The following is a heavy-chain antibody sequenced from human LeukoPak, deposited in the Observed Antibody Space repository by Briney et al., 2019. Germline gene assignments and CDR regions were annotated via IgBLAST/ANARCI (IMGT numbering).Heavy chain of an antibody. CDR2: IRGKAYGRAT. D-gene: IGHD3-22*01. Sequence: PGGSLRLSCAASGFTFSNYGMHWVRQAPGKGLEWVGFIRGKAYGRATEYAASVKGRFTISRDDSKNTAYLQMNSLKTEDTAVYYCTGDNFDSSVKFDYWGQGTLVTVSS. CDR1: GFTFSNYG. V-gene: IGHV3-49*04. CDR3: TGDNFDSSVKFDY. J-gene: IGHJ4*02.